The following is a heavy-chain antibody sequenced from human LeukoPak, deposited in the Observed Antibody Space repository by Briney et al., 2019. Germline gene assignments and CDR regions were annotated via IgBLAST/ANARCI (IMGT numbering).Heavy chain of an antibody. D-gene: IGHD3-16*01. CDR2: ISSSSYI. CDR3: ASPKGADAFDI. V-gene: IGHV3-21*01. Sequence: AGGSLRLSCAASGFTFSSYSMDWVRQAPGKGLEWVSSISSSSYIYYADSVKGRFTISRDNAKNSLYLQMNSLRAEDTAVYYCASPKGADAFDIWGQGTMVTVSS. J-gene: IGHJ3*02. CDR1: GFTFSSYS.